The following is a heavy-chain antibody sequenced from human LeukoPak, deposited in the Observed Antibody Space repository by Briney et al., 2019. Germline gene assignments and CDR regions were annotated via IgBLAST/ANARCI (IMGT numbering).Heavy chain of an antibody. J-gene: IGHJ3*02. V-gene: IGHV4-39*07. CDR3: AREWRGPGWGDAFDI. CDR1: GSSISSSSYY. D-gene: IGHD3-16*01. CDR2: IYYSGST. Sequence: SETLSLTCTVSGSSISSSSYYWGWIRQPPGKGLEWIGSIYYSGSTYYNPSLKSRVTISVDTSKNQFSLKLSSVTAADTAVYYCAREWRGPGWGDAFDIWGQGTMVTVSS.